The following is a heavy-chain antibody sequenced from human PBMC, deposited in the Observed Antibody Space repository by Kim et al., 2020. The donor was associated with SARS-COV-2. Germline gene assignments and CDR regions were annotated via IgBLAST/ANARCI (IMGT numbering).Heavy chain of an antibody. D-gene: IGHD2-2*01. J-gene: IGHJ4*02. CDR3: ARELGYCSSTSCYPADY. Sequence: GGSLRLSCAASGFTFSSYWMSWVRQAPGKGLEWVANIKQDGSEKYYVDSVKGRFTISRDNAKNSLYLQMNRLRAEDTAVYYCARELGYCSSTSCYPADYWGQGTPVTVSS. CDR2: IKQDGSEK. CDR1: GFTFSSYW. V-gene: IGHV3-7*01.